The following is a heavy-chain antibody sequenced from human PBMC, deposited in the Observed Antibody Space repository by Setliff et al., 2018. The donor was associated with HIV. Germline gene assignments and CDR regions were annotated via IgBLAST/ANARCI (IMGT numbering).Heavy chain of an antibody. V-gene: IGHV1-2*06. D-gene: IGHD3-22*01. Sequence: VASVKVSCKASGYTFTGYDIHWVRQAPGQGLGWMGRISPNSGDTNYAQKFQGRVAMTRDTSISTAHMDLTRLRSDDTAVYYCAREDHYDRFLDHWGQGALVTVS. J-gene: IGHJ5*02. CDR1: GYTFTGYD. CDR3: AREDHYDRFLDH. CDR2: ISPNSGDT.